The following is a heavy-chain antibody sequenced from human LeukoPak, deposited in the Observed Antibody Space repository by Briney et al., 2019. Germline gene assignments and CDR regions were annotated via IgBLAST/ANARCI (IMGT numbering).Heavy chain of an antibody. CDR3: AREQSAAAGTGWFDP. D-gene: IGHD6-13*01. V-gene: IGHV3-53*05. CDR1: GFTVSSNY. CDR2: IYSGGST. Sequence: GGSLRLSCAVSGFTVSSNYMSWVRQAPGKGLEWVSVIYSGGSTYYADSVKGRFTISRDNSKNTLYLQMNSLRAEDTAVYYCAREQSAAAGTGWFDPWGQGTLVTVSS. J-gene: IGHJ5*02.